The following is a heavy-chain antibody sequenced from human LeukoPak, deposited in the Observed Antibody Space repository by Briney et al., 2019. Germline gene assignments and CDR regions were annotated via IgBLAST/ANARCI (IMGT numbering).Heavy chain of an antibody. J-gene: IGHJ5*02. D-gene: IGHD3/OR15-3a*01. CDR3: ARHEVGLKEPAWFDP. CDR1: GGSISSSSYY. V-gene: IGHV4-39*01. Sequence: SETLSLTCTVSGGSISSSSYYWGWIRQPPGKGLEWIGRIYYSGSTYYNPSLKSRVTISVDTSKNQFSLKLSSVTAADTAVYCCARHEVGLKEPAWFDPWGQGTLVTVSS. CDR2: IYYSGST.